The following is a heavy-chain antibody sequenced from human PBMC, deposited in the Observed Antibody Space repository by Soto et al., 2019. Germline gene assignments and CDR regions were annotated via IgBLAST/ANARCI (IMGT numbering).Heavy chain of an antibody. CDR3: ALSFSQTNIDV. J-gene: IGHJ6*01. Sequence: ASVKVSCKASGCTFTGYYLHWVRQAAGQGLEWMGYINPDSGRTRYAQKFQGTVTMTRDTSITTAYLELSSLKYDDSAIFYCALSFSQTNIDVWGQGTTVTVSS. V-gene: IGHV1-2*02. CDR2: INPDSGRT. CDR1: GCTFTGYY.